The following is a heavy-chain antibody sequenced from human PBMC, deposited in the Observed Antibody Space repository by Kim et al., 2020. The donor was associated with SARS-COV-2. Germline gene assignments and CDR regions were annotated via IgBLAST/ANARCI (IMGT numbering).Heavy chain of an antibody. Sequence: GGSLRLSCAASGFTFSSYGMHWVRQAPGKGLEWVAVISYDGSNKYYADSVKGRFTISRDNSKNTLYLQMNSLRAEDTAVYYCAKDLSNPPDSSGYYYGAGDYWGQGTLVTVSS. J-gene: IGHJ4*02. D-gene: IGHD3-22*01. V-gene: IGHV3-30*18. CDR3: AKDLSNPPDSSGYYYGAGDY. CDR1: GFTFSSYG. CDR2: ISYDGSNK.